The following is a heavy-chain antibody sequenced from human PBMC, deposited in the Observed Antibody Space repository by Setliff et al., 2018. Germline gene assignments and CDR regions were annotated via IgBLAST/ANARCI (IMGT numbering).Heavy chain of an antibody. CDR3: SRLVRYCTTTSCQRLSGDEY. CDR1: GYTFSDYG. V-gene: IGHV1-18*01. Sequence: GASVKVSCKASGYTFSDYGITWVRQAPGQGLEWMGWISAYSGKAYYAQELQDRATMTTDTSTGTAYLELRSLRSDDTAVYYCSRLVRYCTTTSCQRLSGDEYWGQGTLVTVSS. CDR2: ISAYSGKA. D-gene: IGHD2-2*01. J-gene: IGHJ4*02.